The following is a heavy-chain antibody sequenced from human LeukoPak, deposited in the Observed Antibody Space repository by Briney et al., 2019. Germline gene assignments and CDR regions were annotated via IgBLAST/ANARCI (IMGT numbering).Heavy chain of an antibody. Sequence: PSETLSLTCTVSGGSISSYYWSWIRQPPGKGLEWIGYIYYSGSTNYNPSLKSRVTISVDTSKNQFSLKLSSVTAADTAVYYCAREGSGWYRWVDYWGQGTLVTVSS. D-gene: IGHD6-19*01. V-gene: IGHV4-59*12. CDR2: IYYSGST. CDR1: GGSISSYY. J-gene: IGHJ4*02. CDR3: AREGSGWYRWVDY.